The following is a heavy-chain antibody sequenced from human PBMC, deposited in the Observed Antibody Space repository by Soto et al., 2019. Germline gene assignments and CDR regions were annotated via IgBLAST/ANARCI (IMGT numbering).Heavy chain of an antibody. D-gene: IGHD1-26*01. V-gene: IGHV4-59*02. CDR1: GDSVSNNF. J-gene: IGHJ4*02. CDR3: ARARPNDSWDY. Sequence: QVQLQESGPGLVKPSETLSLTCTVSGDSVSNNFWSWSRQPPGKGLEWIGYVYFSGSVNYNPSLKRRVTMSVDSSKNQFSMTLSSVTAADTAMYYCARARPNDSWDYWGQGALVTVSS. CDR2: VYFSGSV.